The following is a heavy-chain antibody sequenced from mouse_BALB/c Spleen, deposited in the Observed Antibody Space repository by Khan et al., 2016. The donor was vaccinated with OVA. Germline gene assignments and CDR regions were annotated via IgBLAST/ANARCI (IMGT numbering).Heavy chain of an antibody. Sequence: EVKLEVSGGGLVQPKGSLKVSCAASGFTFNTYDMNWARQAPGKGLEWVARIRNKSNNYATYYADSVRDRFTISRDDSQSMLYLQMNNVKTEDTAMYYCVRQGYGYSWFVYWGQGTLVTVSA. D-gene: IGHD2-2*01. CDR2: IRNKSNNYAT. V-gene: IGHV10-1*02. CDR1: GFTFNTYD. CDR3: VRQGYGYSWFVY. J-gene: IGHJ3*01.